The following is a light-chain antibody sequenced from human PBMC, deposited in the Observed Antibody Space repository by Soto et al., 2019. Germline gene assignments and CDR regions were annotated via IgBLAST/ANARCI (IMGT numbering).Light chain of an antibody. CDR1: SDDIGAYGR. Sequence: QWAPTHPAAVSWYTGHLITISYTGTSDDIGAYGRVSWFQQYPGEAPKIIIYEIVHRPSGISNRFSGSKSGNIASLTIFGLHAEDEADYYCTSYTNRGGLWVFGGGTKVTVL. CDR3: TSYTNRGGLWV. V-gene: IGLV2-14*01. CDR2: EIV. J-gene: IGLJ3*02.